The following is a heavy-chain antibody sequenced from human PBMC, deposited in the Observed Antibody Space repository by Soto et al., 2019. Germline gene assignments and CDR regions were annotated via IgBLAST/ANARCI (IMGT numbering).Heavy chain of an antibody. V-gene: IGHV1-2*02. Sequence: ASVKVSCKASGYTFTGHDLHWVRQAPGQGLEWMGWIKANGGATKYARKFQGRVTMTRDTSTTTAYPELNSLRSDDTAVYFCARVGSYSDGSSYPYWGQGTLVTVSS. D-gene: IGHD6-6*01. CDR3: ARVGSYSDGSSYPY. CDR2: IKANGGAT. J-gene: IGHJ4*02. CDR1: GYTFTGHD.